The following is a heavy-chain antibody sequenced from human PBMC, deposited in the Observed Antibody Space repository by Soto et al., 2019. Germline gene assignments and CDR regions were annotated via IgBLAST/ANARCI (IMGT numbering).Heavy chain of an antibody. Sequence: DVQLVESGGGLVQPGRSLRLSCAASGFTFDDYAMHWVRQAPGKGLEWVSGISWNRGSIGYADSVKGRFTISRDNGKNSLYLQINSLRAEDTALYDCAKDGIAAALDYYYYYLDVWGKGTTVTVSS. J-gene: IGHJ6*03. D-gene: IGHD6-13*01. CDR2: ISWNRGSI. CDR3: AKDGIAAALDYYYYYLDV. CDR1: GFTFDDYA. V-gene: IGHV3-9*01.